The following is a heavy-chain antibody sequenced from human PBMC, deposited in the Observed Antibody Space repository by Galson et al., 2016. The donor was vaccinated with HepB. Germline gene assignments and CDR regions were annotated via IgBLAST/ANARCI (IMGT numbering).Heavy chain of an antibody. Sequence: SLRLSCAASGFTFSFYTMNWVRQAPGRGLEWVSSISSGNTYIYYEESVKGRFTISRDNANNLLYLEMKTLRAEDTAVYYCARIGTAAGRYFDLWGRGTLVTVSS. D-gene: IGHD1-7*01. CDR3: ARIGTAAGRYFDL. V-gene: IGHV3-21*01. CDR2: ISSGNTYI. CDR1: GFTFSFYT. J-gene: IGHJ2*01.